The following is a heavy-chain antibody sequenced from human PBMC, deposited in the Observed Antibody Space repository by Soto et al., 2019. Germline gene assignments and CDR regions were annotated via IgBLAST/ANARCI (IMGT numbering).Heavy chain of an antibody. V-gene: IGHV4-39*01. J-gene: IGHJ6*02. CDR3: GRRDTDGWENYGMDV. D-gene: IGHD1-26*01. Sequence: SETLSLTCPVSGGSISSSGSYWGWIRQSPGKGLEWIRTISYSGSTYYNPSFNSRVTISVDTSKNQFSLNLSSVTAADTAVYRCGRRDTDGWENYGMDVWGQGTTVSV. CDR1: GGSISSSGSY. CDR2: ISYSGST.